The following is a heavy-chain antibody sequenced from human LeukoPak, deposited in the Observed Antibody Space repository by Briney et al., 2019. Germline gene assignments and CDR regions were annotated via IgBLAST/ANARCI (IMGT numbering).Heavy chain of an antibody. CDR3: ARGDYYDRSGYALDY. CDR1: GGSISTYC. Sequence: SETLSLTCTVSGGSISTYCWSWIRQPAGKGLEWIGRVYTSGTPNYNPSLRSRVTMSVDTSKNQFSLKLSSVTAADTAVYYCARGDYYDRSGYALDYWGQGTLVTVSS. CDR2: VYTSGTP. D-gene: IGHD3-22*01. J-gene: IGHJ4*02. V-gene: IGHV4-4*07.